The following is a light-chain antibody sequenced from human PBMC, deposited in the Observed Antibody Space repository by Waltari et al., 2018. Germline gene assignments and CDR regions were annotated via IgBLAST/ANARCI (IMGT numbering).Light chain of an antibody. V-gene: IGKV1-39*01. CDR3: QQSYSIPLS. J-gene: IGKJ4*01. CDR2: ATS. CDR1: QTIPRY. Sequence: DIQMTQSPSSQSASVGDRVTITCRASQTIPRYLNWFQQKPGKAPKLLIYATSSLQSGVPSRFSGSGSGTDFTLTISSLQPVDFATYYCQQSYSIPLSFGGGTTVEI.